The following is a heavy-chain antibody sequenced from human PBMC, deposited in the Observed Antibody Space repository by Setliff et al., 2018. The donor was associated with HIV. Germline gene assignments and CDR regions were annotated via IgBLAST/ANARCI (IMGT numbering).Heavy chain of an antibody. CDR1: GYTFINYA. CDR2: INTHTGSP. V-gene: IGHV7-4-1*02. D-gene: IGHD3-10*01. Sequence: ASVKVSCKASGYTFINYAMNWVRQAPGQGLEWMGWINTHTGSPTYAQAFTGRFVFSLDTSVSTAYLQISSLKAEDTAVYYCARDLSRGSGSYYLQTTNWFDPWGQGTLVTVSS. J-gene: IGHJ5*02. CDR3: ARDLSRGSGSYYLQTTNWFDP.